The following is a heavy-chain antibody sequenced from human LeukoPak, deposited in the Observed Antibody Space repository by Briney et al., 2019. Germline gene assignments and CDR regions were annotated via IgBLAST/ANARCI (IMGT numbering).Heavy chain of an antibody. CDR2: ISGSGGST. CDR1: GFTFSSYA. D-gene: IGHD1-7*01. CDR3: AKDRLPGTDLYGLDV. J-gene: IGHJ6*02. V-gene: IGHV3-23*01. Sequence: PGGSLRLSCAASGFTFSSYAMSWVRQTPGKGLEWVSGISGSGGSTYSADYVTGRFTTSRDSSKNTLYLQMNSLRAEDTAVYYCAKDRLPGTDLYGLDVWGQGTMVTVSS.